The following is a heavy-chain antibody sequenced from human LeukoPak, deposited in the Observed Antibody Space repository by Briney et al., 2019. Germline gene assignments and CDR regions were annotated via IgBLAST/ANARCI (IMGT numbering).Heavy chain of an antibody. Sequence: GGSVRLSCAASGFPFSTYWMHWVRQAPGKGPLWVSRISSDGIDTNYADSVKGRFTISRDNAKNTLFLQMNSLRAEDTAVYYCARAFSGVGDAYDIWGQGTMVTVSS. CDR2: ISSDGIDT. D-gene: IGHD1-26*01. J-gene: IGHJ3*02. CDR3: ARAFSGVGDAYDI. V-gene: IGHV3-74*01. CDR1: GFPFSTYW.